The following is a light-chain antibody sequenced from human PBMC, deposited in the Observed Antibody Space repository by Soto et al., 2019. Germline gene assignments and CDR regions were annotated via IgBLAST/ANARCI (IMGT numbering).Light chain of an antibody. V-gene: IGKV3-11*02. CDR3: QKRSSCPPGYT. CDR1: QSINTY. Sequence: EIVLTQSPATLSLSPGERATLSCRASQSINTYLACYQQKHGQAPRLLIYDASNRPTGIPARFSGSGSGSDFTLTLTSRAPEDAAVYCCQKRSSCPPGYTFGQGTELEIK. J-gene: IGKJ2*01. CDR2: DAS.